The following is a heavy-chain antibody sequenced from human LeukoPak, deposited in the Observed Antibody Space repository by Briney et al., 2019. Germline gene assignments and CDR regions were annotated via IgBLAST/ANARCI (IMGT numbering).Heavy chain of an antibody. CDR2: FDPEDGET. D-gene: IGHD3-22*01. CDR1: GYTFTGYY. J-gene: IGHJ6*02. CDR3: ATGGGKYYYDSSVAGLYYGMDV. V-gene: IGHV1-24*01. Sequence: GASVKVSCKASGYTFTGYYMHWVRQAPDKGLEWMGGFDPEDGETIYAQKFQGRVTLTEDTSTDTAYMELSSLRSEDTAVYYCATGGGKYYYDSSVAGLYYGMDVWGQGTTVTVSS.